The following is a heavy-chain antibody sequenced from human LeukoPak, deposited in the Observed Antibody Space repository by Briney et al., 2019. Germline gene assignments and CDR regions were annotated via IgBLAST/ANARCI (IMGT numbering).Heavy chain of an antibody. Sequence: ASVKVSCKASEYTFTGYYLPWVRQAPGPGLEWMGWINPNSGGTNYAQKFQGRVTMTRDTSISTAYMELSRLRSDDTAVYYCAREDCSSTSCDTVFDYWGQGTLVTVSS. CDR2: INPNSGGT. J-gene: IGHJ4*02. CDR1: EYTFTGYY. CDR3: AREDCSSTSCDTVFDY. D-gene: IGHD2-2*02. V-gene: IGHV1-2*02.